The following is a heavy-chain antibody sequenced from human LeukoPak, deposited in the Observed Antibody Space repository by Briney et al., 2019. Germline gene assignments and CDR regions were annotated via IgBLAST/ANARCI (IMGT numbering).Heavy chain of an antibody. J-gene: IGHJ4*02. CDR2: INHSGST. CDR1: GGSFSGYY. V-gene: IGHV4-34*01. Sequence: SETLSLTCAVYGGSFSGYYWSWIRQPPGKGLEWIGEINHSGSTNYNPSLKSRVTISVDTSKNQFPLKLSSVTAADTAVYYCARAGIVARRGGVFDYWGQGTLVTVPS. D-gene: IGHD6-6*01. CDR3: ARAGIVARRGGVFDY.